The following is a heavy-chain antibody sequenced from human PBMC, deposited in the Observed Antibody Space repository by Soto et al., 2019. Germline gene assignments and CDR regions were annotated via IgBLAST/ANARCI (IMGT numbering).Heavy chain of an antibody. V-gene: IGHV3-30*18. Sequence: GGSLRLSCAASGFTFSSYGMHWVRQAPGKGLEWVAVISYDGSNKYYADSVKGRFTISRDNSKNTLYLQMNSLRAEDTAVYYCAKDSGYSSSSNYYYGMDVWGQGTTVTVSS. CDR3: AKDSGYSSSSNYYYGMDV. D-gene: IGHD6-6*01. J-gene: IGHJ6*02. CDR1: GFTFSSYG. CDR2: ISYDGSNK.